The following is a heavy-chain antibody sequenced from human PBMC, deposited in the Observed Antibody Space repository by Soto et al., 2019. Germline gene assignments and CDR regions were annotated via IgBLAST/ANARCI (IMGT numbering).Heavy chain of an antibody. Sequence: EVQLVESGGGLVQPGGSLRLSCAASGFNFGSSWMHWVRQAPGKGLQWVSRMTSDGSTTDYADSVKGRFTVSRDNGKYTLYVQMNSRRAEDTAGYYCATAEVDHWGPGTLVTVSS. V-gene: IGHV3-74*01. J-gene: IGHJ5*02. CDR1: GFNFGSSW. CDR2: MTSDGSTT. CDR3: ATAEVDH.